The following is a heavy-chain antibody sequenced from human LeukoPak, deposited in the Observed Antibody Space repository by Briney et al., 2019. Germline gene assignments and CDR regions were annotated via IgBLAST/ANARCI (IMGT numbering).Heavy chain of an antibody. J-gene: IGHJ4*02. Sequence: GASVKVSCKASGYTFTGYYMHWVRQAPGQGLEWRGWNNLNSGGTNYAQKFQGRVTMTRDTSISTAYMELSRLRSDDTAVYYCARDLGGIYCSSTSCSDYGGQGTLVTVSS. D-gene: IGHD2-2*01. CDR2: NNLNSGGT. V-gene: IGHV1-2*02. CDR1: GYTFTGYY. CDR3: ARDLGGIYCSSTSCSDY.